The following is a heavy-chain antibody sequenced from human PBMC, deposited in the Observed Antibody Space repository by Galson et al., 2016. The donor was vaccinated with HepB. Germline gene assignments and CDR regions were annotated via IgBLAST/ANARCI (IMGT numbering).Heavy chain of an antibody. CDR3: ARYTGYHLDY. CDR2: INQGGSEK. Sequence: SLRLSCAASGFTFSNYWMSWVRQAPGKGLEWVAKINQGGSEKNYVDSVKGRFTISRDNAENSLYLQLNSLRAEDTAVYYCARYTGYHLDYLGQGTLVTVSS. V-gene: IGHV3-7*01. J-gene: IGHJ4*02. CDR1: GFTFSNYW. D-gene: IGHD5-12*01.